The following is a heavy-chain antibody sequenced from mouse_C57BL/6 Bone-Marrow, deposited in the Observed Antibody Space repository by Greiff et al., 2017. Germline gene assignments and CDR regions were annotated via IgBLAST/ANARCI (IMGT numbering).Heavy chain of an antibody. J-gene: IGHJ2*01. CDR3: ARESYGNNY. CDR2: ISTYSGDA. CDR1: GYTFTDYA. Sequence: VQLQQSGPELVRPGVSVKISCKGSGYTFTDYAMHWVKQSHAKSLEWIGVISTYSGDASYNQKFKDKATMTVDKSSSTAYIELARLTSEDSAVYYCARESYGNNYWGQGTTLTVSS. V-gene: IGHV1-67*01. D-gene: IGHD2-1*01.